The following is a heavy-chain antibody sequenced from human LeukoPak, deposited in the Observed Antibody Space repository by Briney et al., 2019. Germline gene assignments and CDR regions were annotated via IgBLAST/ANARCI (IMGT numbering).Heavy chain of an antibody. CDR2: ISPNGDAT. D-gene: IGHD6-19*01. CDR1: GFTFSSYV. V-gene: IGHV3-23*01. CDR3: AKDLFSGAWYWRGFDY. J-gene: IGHJ4*02. Sequence: GGSLRLSCAASGFTFSSYVMSWVRQAPGKGLEWVSAISPNGDATYYADSAKGRFTISRDNSKNTLYLQMNSLRADGAAVYSCAKDLFSGAWYWRGFDYWGQGTLVTVSS.